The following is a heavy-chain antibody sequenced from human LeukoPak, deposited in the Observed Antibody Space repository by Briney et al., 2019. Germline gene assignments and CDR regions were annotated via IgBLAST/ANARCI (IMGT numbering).Heavy chain of an antibody. D-gene: IGHD3-10*01. CDR2: IIPIFGTT. CDR3: ARIVGIASRGYFDY. J-gene: IGHJ4*02. V-gene: IGHV1-69*13. Sequence: SVKVSCKASGGTLSRYAISWVRQAPGQGPEWMGGIIPIFGTTNYAQKFQGRVTITADESRSTAYMELSSLRSGDTAVSYCARIVGIASRGYFDYWGQGTLVTVSS. CDR1: GGTLSRYA.